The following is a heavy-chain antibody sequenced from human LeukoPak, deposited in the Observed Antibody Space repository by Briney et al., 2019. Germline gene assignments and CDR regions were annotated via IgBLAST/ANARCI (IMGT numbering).Heavy chain of an antibody. CDR3: ARSPYLVVTAILNWFDP. D-gene: IGHD2-21*02. CDR1: GGSVSSGSYY. CDR2: IYYSGST. J-gene: IGHJ5*02. Sequence: SETLSLTCTVSGGSVSSGSYYWGWIRQPPGKGLEWIGYIYYSGSTNYNPSLKSRVTISVDTSKNQFSLKLSSVTAADTAVYYCARSPYLVVTAILNWFDPWGQGTLVTVSS. V-gene: IGHV4-61*01.